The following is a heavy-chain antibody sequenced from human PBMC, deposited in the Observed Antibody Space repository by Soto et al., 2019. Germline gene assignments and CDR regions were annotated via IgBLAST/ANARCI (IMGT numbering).Heavy chain of an antibody. CDR1: GFTFSDHA. D-gene: IGHD2-15*01. Sequence: EVQLLESGGGLVQPGGSLRLSCTASGFTFSDHAMTWVRQAPGKGLEWLSGISGGGTGAYYADSVKGRFTVSRDNSNNTVFLQMDSVRVEDTAVYYCEIELWWHTHWGQGTLVTVSS. CDR3: EIELWWHTH. CDR2: ISGGGTGA. V-gene: IGHV3-23*01. J-gene: IGHJ4*02.